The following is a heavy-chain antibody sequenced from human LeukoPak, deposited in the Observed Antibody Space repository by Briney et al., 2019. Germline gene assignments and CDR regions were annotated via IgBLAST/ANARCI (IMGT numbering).Heavy chain of an antibody. D-gene: IGHD5-12*01. J-gene: IGHJ4*02. V-gene: IGHV5-51*01. CDR3: ARRAHSGAMITLDY. CDR2: IYPGDYNS. Sequence: GESLKISCRGSGYGFTSYWTVWVRQMPGKGLEWMGVIYPGDYNSRNRPSYQGQVATSADNSISTAYLQWSSLKASDTAMYYCARRAHSGAMITLDYWGQGTLVSVS. CDR1: GYGFTSYW.